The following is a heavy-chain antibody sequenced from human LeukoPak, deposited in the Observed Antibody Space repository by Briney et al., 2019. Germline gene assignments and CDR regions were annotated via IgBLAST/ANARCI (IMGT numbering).Heavy chain of an antibody. J-gene: IGHJ4*02. V-gene: IGHV3-7*01. D-gene: IGHD2-2*01. Sequence: GGSLRLSCAASGFSFSTYYMTWVRQAPGKGLEWVAHIKPDGSKTYYVDSVKGRFTISRDNAKNSLYLQMSSLRAEDTAVYYCARDGYSYASDYWGLGALVTVSA. CDR2: IKPDGSKT. CDR3: ARDGYSYASDY. CDR1: GFSFSTYY.